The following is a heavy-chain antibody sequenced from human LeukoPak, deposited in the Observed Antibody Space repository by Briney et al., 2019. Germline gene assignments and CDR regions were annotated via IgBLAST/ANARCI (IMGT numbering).Heavy chain of an antibody. CDR3: ARHDYGDYNWFDP. CDR1: GDSLSSSSYY. V-gene: IGHV4-39*07. CDR2: IYYSGST. J-gene: IGHJ5*02. D-gene: IGHD4-17*01. Sequence: SETLSLTCTVSGDSLSSSSYYWGWVRQPPGRGLEWLGSIYYSGSTYYNPSLKSRVTISVDTSKNQFSLKLNSVTAADTAVYYCARHDYGDYNWFDPWGQGTLVTVSS.